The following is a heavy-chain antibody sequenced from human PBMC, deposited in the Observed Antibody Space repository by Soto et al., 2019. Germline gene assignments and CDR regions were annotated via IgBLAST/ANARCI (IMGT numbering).Heavy chain of an antibody. Sequence: SETLSLTCAVYGGSFSGYYWSWIRQPPGKGLEWIGEINHSGSTNYNPSLKSRVTISVDTSKNQFSLKLSSVTAADTAVYYCARLYCSGGSCYSPYYYYGMDVWGQGTTVTVS. V-gene: IGHV4-34*01. J-gene: IGHJ6*02. CDR1: GGSFSGYY. CDR2: INHSGST. D-gene: IGHD2-15*01. CDR3: ARLYCSGGSCYSPYYYYGMDV.